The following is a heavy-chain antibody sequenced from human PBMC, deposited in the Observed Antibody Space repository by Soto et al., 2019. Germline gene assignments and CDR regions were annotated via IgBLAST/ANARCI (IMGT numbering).Heavy chain of an antibody. CDR1: GFTFSSFA. V-gene: IGHV3-30*03. D-gene: IGHD3-22*01. CDR3: ARDYYDSSGYYVRSYYGMDV. Sequence: GGSLRLSCAASGFTFSSFAMHWVRQAPGKGLEWVAIVSYDGGTKYYADSVKGRFTISRDNSKNTLYLQMNSLRAEDTAVYYCARDYYDSSGYYVRSYYGMDVWGQGTTVTVSS. J-gene: IGHJ6*02. CDR2: VSYDGGTK.